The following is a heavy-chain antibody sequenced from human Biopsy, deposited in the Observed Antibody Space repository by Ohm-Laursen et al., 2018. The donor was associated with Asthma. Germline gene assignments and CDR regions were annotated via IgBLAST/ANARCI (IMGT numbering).Heavy chain of an antibody. CDR3: ASGPQWSGLDV. J-gene: IGHJ6*02. D-gene: IGHD2-8*01. V-gene: IGHV4-34*01. CDR2: IPQGGAT. CDR1: RGSFIGYV. Sequence: TLSLTCTYRGSFIGYVWTWIRQPPGKGLEWIGEIPQGGATTFNPSLKSRVTISIDPSKSQLSLRLTSMTAADTAVYYCASGPQWSGLDVWGQGTTVTVSS.